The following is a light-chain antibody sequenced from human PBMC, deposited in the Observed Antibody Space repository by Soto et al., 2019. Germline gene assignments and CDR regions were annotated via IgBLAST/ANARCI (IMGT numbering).Light chain of an antibody. J-gene: IGKJ3*01. CDR1: QSVLYSSNNKNY. CDR2: WAS. V-gene: IGKV4-1*01. Sequence: DIVMTQSPDSLAVHLGERATINCKSSQSVLYSSNNKNYLAWYQQKPGQPPKLLIYWASTRESGVPDRFSGSGSGTDFTLTISSLQAEDVAVYYCQQYYSTPFTFGPGTKVDIK. CDR3: QQYYSTPFT.